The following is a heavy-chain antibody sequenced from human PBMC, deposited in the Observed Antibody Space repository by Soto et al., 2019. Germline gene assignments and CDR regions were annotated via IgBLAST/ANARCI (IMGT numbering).Heavy chain of an antibody. V-gene: IGHV1-46*01. CDR2: INPSGGST. J-gene: IGHJ3*02. Sequence: ASVKVSCKASGYTFTSYYMHWVRQAPGQGLEWMGIINPSGGSTSYAQRFQGRVTVTGDTSTSTVYMELSSLRSEDTAVYYCARGGLIVVVVATTPFGIWGQGTMVNVSS. CDR1: GYTFTSYY. D-gene: IGHD2-15*01. CDR3: ARGGLIVVVVATTPFGI.